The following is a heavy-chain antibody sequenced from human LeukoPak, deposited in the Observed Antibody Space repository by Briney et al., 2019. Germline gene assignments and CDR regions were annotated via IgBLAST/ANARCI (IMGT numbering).Heavy chain of an antibody. CDR3: ARAQWGYPFDV. J-gene: IGHJ3*01. CDR1: GFSSSNYW. D-gene: IGHD5-18*01. CDR2: IKGDGSDK. V-gene: IGHV3-7*03. Sequence: GGSLRLSCAASGFSSSNYWMTWIRQAPGKGLEWVATIKGDGSDKRYVGSVKGRFTISRDDVKNSLYLQLNNLRAEDTAIYYCARAQWGYPFDVWGQGTRVTVSS.